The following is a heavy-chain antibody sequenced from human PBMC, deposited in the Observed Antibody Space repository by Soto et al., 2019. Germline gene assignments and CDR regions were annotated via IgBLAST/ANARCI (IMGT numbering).Heavy chain of an antibody. CDR1: GFTVTSYW. D-gene: IGHD5-12*01. Sequence: DVQLVESGGGIVQPGGSLRLSCAASGFTVTSYWMHWVRQAPGKGLVWVSRTSPAGSSTYYADFVRGRFTISKDTAKNTLYPQINSLGAEDTAVYYCARGNTGYGNFDYWGQGTLVTVSS. V-gene: IGHV3-74*01. J-gene: IGHJ4*02. CDR3: ARGNTGYGNFDY. CDR2: TSPAGSST.